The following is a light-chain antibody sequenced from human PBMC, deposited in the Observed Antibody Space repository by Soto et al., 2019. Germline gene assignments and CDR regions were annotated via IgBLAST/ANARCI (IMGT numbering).Light chain of an antibody. CDR2: DAS. Sequence: DNQMDQSASSLSAAVGDRVTITFQASQNINNYLNWYQQKPGRAPKLLSYDASNLEAGVPSRFRGSGSGTDFTFTISRLQPEDIATYYCQQYENRPTFGQGTRLEI. V-gene: IGKV1-33*01. CDR3: QQYENRPT. CDR1: QNINNY. J-gene: IGKJ5*01.